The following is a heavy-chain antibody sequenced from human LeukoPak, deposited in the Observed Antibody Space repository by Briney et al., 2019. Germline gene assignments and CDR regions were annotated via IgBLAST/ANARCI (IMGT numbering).Heavy chain of an antibody. CDR3: ANILGDVVDY. J-gene: IGHJ4*02. CDR2: IRHDGGNT. D-gene: IGHD3-16*01. CDR1: GFTFSSYG. Sequence: GGSLRLSCAASGFTFSSYGVHWVRQAPGKGLEWVAFIRHDGGNTYYADSVKGRFAISRDNSKNTLYLQMNSLRAEDTAVYYCANILGDVVDYWGRGTLVTVSS. V-gene: IGHV3-30*02.